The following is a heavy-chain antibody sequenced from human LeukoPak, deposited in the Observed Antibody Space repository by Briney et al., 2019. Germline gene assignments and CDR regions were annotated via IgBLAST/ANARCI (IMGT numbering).Heavy chain of an antibody. D-gene: IGHD2-15*01. Sequence: SETLSLTCAVYGGSFSGYYWSWIRQPPGKGLEWIGEINHSGSTNYNPSLKSRVTISVDTSKNQFSLKLSSVTAADTAVYYCARGSSSYCSGGSCYPRKPLPDYWGQGTLVTVSS. CDR3: ARGSSSYCSGGSCYPRKPLPDY. J-gene: IGHJ4*02. CDR1: GGSFSGYY. V-gene: IGHV4-34*01. CDR2: INHSGST.